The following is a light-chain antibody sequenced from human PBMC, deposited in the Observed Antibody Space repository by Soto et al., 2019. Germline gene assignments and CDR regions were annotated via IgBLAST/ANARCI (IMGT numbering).Light chain of an antibody. CDR1: QSISNW. J-gene: IGKJ1*01. CDR2: KAS. CDR3: QQYNGNSRT. Sequence: DIQMTQSPPTLSASVGDRVTITCRASQSISNWLAWYQQKPGKAPKLLIYKASSLEGGVPSRFSGSGSGTEFTLTISCLQPDDFATYYCQQYNGNSRTFGQGTKVEIK. V-gene: IGKV1-5*03.